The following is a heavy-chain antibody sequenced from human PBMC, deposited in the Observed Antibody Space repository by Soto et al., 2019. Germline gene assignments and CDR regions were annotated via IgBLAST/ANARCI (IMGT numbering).Heavy chain of an antibody. CDR3: ARVILDSSWPHIMDF. Sequence: SETLSLTCSVSGGSISSYYWSWIRQPPGKGLEWIGYIYYSGSTNYNPSLKSRVTISIDTSKNQLSLRLSSVTAADTAVYFCARVILDSSWPHIMDFWGQGILVTVSS. D-gene: IGHD6-13*01. CDR2: IYYSGST. CDR1: GGSISSYY. J-gene: IGHJ4*02. V-gene: IGHV4-59*08.